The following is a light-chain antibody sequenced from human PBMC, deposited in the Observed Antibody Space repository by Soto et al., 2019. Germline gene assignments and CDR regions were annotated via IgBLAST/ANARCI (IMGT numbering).Light chain of an antibody. V-gene: IGKV1-33*01. CDR3: QQYDDLTSIT. CDR2: GAT. Sequence: DIQMTQSPSSLSSSIGYRVTITCQSIQDIGNSLNWYQQLPGKPPKLLIYGATNLEAGVPLRFSGRGSGTHFTFTIASLEPEDIATYSCQQYDDLTSITFGQGTRMEIK. J-gene: IGKJ5*01. CDR1: QDIGNS.